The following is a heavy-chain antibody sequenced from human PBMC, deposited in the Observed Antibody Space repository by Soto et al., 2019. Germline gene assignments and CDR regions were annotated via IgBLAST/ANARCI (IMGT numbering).Heavy chain of an antibody. CDR1: GYTFINYG. CDR3: MRDGGRRIASRPDGEY. V-gene: IGHV1-18*01. D-gene: IGHD6-6*01. CDR2: ISAYNGDT. J-gene: IGHJ4*02. Sequence: QVQLVQSGPEVKKPWASVKVSCKASGYTFINYGITWVRQAPGQGLEWMGWISAYNGDTKYAQKLQGRVTSATDTPNITYYRELRSLRSDDTALYYFMRDGGRRIASRPDGEYWGLGTQVTVSS.